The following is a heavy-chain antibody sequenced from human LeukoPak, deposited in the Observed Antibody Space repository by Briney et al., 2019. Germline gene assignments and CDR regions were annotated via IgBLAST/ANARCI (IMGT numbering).Heavy chain of an antibody. V-gene: IGHV4-59*08. D-gene: IGHD5-24*01. CDR2: IYYSGST. CDR3: ARHRRDGYNFDY. CDR1: GGSFSGYY. J-gene: IGHJ4*02. Sequence: KPSETLSLTCAVYGGSFSGYYWSWIRQPPGKGLEWIGYIYYSGSTNYNPSLKSRVTISVDTSKNQFSLKLSSVTAADTAVYYCARHRRDGYNFDYWGQGTLVTVSS.